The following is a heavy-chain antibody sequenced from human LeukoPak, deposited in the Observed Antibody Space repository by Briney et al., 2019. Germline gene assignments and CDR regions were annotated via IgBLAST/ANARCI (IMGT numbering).Heavy chain of an antibody. Sequence: KTSETLSLTCTVSGGSISSYYWSWIRQPPGKGLEWIGYIYYSGSTNYNPSLKSRVTISVDTSKNQFSLKLSSVTAADTAVYYCARARIQRGSSTDGNYYGMDVWGQGTTVTVSS. V-gene: IGHV4-59*01. CDR1: GGSISSYY. J-gene: IGHJ6*02. D-gene: IGHD6-13*01. CDR3: ARARIQRGSSTDGNYYGMDV. CDR2: IYYSGST.